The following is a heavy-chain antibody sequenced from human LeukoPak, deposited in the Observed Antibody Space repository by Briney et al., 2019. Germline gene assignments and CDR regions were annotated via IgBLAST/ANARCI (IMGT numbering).Heavy chain of an antibody. CDR3: ARVPPKWFGESYYFDY. CDR2: IYTSGST. V-gene: IGHV4-4*07. CDR1: GGSISSYY. J-gene: IGHJ4*02. D-gene: IGHD3-10*01. Sequence: SETLSLTCTVSGGSISSYYWSWIRQPAGKGLEWIGRIYTSGSTNYNPSLKSRVTMSVDTSKNQFSLKLSSVTAADTAVYYCARVPPKWFGESYYFDYWGQGTLVTVSS.